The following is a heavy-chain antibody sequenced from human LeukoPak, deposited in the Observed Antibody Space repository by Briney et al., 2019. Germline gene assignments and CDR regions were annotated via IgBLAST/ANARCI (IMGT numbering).Heavy chain of an antibody. V-gene: IGHV3-11*01. CDR1: GFTFSDYY. D-gene: IGHD3-22*01. CDR3: ASLLVSYYYDSSGYYPI. CDR2: ISSSGSTI. Sequence: GGSLRLSCAASGFTFSDYYMSWIRQAPGKGLEWVSHISSSGSTIYYADSVKGRFTISRDNAKNSLYLQMNSLRAEDTAVYYCASLLVSYYYDSSGYYPIWGQGTMVTVSS. J-gene: IGHJ3*02.